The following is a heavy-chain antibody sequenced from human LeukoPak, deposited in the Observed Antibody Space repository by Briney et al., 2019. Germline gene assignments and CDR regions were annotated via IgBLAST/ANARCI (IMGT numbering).Heavy chain of an antibody. CDR2: IYTSGST. D-gene: IGHD1-26*01. V-gene: IGHV4-4*09. Sequence: PSETLSLTCTVSGGSISSYYWSWIRRPPGKGLEWIGYIYTSGSTNYNPSLKSRVTISVDTSKNQFSLKLSSVTAADTAVYYCARSRYSGSYYFDYWGQGTLVTVSS. CDR3: ARSRYSGSYYFDY. J-gene: IGHJ4*02. CDR1: GGSISSYY.